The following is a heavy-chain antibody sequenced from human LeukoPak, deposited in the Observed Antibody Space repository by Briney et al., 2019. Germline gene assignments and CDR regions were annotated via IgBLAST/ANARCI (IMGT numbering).Heavy chain of an antibody. V-gene: IGHV3-30*04. CDR3: AREGGVTVRWYFDL. J-gene: IGHJ2*01. Sequence: GGSLRLSCAASGFTFSSYAMHWVRQAPGKGLEWVAVISYDGSNKYYADSVKGRFTISRGNSKNTLYLQMNSRRAEDTAVYYCAREGGVTVRWYFDLWGRGTLVTVSS. CDR1: GFTFSSYA. D-gene: IGHD2-8*02. CDR2: ISYDGSNK.